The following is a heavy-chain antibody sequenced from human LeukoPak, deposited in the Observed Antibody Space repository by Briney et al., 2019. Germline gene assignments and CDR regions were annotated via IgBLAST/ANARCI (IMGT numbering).Heavy chain of an antibody. CDR1: GFTFSAYH. Sequence: GGSLRLSCASSGFTFSAYHMNWVRQAPGKGLEWVSYISSSGSTIYYADSVKGRFTTSRDNAKNSLYLQMNSLRAEDTAVYYWARDGGYSSSWYGGGFDYWGQGTLVTVSS. CDR2: ISSSGSTI. D-gene: IGHD6-13*01. CDR3: ARDGGYSSSWYGGGFDY. J-gene: IGHJ4*02. V-gene: IGHV3-11*01.